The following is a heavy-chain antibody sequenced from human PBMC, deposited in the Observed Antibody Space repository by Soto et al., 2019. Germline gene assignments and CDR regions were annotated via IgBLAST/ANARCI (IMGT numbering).Heavy chain of an antibody. CDR2: INAGNGNT. Sequence: QVQLVQSGAEVKKPGASVKVSCKASGYTFTSYAMHWVRQAPGQRLEWMEWINAGNGNTKYSQKFQGRVTISRDTSASTAYMELSSLRSGDTAVYYCARHYYDSSGYSMGYFQHWGQGTLVTVSS. CDR1: GYTFTSYA. CDR3: ARHYYDSSGYSMGYFQH. V-gene: IGHV1-3*01. J-gene: IGHJ1*01. D-gene: IGHD3-22*01.